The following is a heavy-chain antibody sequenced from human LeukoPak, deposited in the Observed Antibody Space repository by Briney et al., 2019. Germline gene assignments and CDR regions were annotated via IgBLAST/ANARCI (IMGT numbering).Heavy chain of an antibody. CDR1: GFTFGSFA. J-gene: IGHJ4*02. CDR3: AKISSSWVDY. D-gene: IGHD6-13*01. V-gene: IGHV3-23*01. Sequence: GGSLRLSCAASGFTFGSFAMSWVRQAPGKGPEWVSGISGNGDNTYYADSVKGRFTMSRDNSKNTLYLQMSSLRAEDTAVYYCAKISSSWVDYWGQGTLVTVSS. CDR2: ISGNGDNT.